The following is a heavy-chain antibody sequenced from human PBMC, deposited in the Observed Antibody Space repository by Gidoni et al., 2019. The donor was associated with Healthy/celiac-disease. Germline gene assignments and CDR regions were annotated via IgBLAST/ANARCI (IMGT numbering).Heavy chain of an antibody. Sequence: EVQLVESGGGLVQPGGSLRLSCAASGFTFSSYWMGWVRQAPGKGLEWVANIKQDGSEKYYVDSVKGRFTISRDNAKNSLYLQMNSLRAEDTAVYYCARDWVIVVVPAATADYFDYWGQGTLVTVSS. J-gene: IGHJ4*02. CDR3: ARDWVIVVVPAATADYFDY. CDR2: IKQDGSEK. CDR1: GFTFSSYW. D-gene: IGHD2-2*01. V-gene: IGHV3-7*01.